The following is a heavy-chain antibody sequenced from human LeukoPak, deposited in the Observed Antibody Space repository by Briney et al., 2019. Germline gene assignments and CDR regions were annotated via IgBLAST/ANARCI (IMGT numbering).Heavy chain of an antibody. CDR2: IYYSGST. Sequence: SETLSLTCTVSGGSISSYYWSWIRQPPGKGLEWIGYIYYSGSTNYNPSLKSRVTISVDTSKNQFSLKLSSVTAADTAVYYCARLFQLQHSHAFDIWGQGTMVTVSS. CDR1: GGSISSYY. CDR3: ARLFQLQHSHAFDI. D-gene: IGHD2-2*01. J-gene: IGHJ3*02. V-gene: IGHV4-59*01.